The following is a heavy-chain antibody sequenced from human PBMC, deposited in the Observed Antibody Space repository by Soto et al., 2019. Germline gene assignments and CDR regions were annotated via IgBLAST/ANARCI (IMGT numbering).Heavy chain of an antibody. CDR3: ARVVRGVVNWFDP. CDR2: IATYNSNR. D-gene: IGHD3-10*01. CDR1: GDTFTNFG. Sequence: HLVQSGPEVKKPWASITVSCKTSGDTFTNFGLSWVRQAPGQGLEWMGWIATYNSNRNYAQKFQGRLTLTTDTSTSTAYVELKNLGYDDTAVYYCARVVRGVVNWFDPWGQGTLVTVSS. J-gene: IGHJ5*02. V-gene: IGHV1-18*01.